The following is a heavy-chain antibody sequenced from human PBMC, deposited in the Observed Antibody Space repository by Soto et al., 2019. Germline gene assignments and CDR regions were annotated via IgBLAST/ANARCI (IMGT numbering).Heavy chain of an antibody. CDR3: ARAPFRTAAGCYLT. D-gene: IGHD2-2*01. Sequence: EVLRLESGGGLVHPGGSLRLSCAGSGFSFRSYAIAWVRQAPGKGLEWVAAISGDAATTSYAESVKGRFAISRDNSKTNLYLPMSSLRVEDTDVYYCARAPFRTAAGCYLTWGQATLVTVSS. CDR2: ISGDAATT. J-gene: IGHJ5*02. CDR1: GFSFRSYA. V-gene: IGHV3-23*01.